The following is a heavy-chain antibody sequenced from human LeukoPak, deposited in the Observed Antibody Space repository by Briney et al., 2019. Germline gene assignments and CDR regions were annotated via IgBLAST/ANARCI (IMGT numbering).Heavy chain of an antibody. CDR1: GFTFTIYT. CDR2: INHSGST. D-gene: IGHD6-6*01. J-gene: IGHJ4*02. Sequence: KSGGSLRLSCAASGFTFTIYTINWIRQAPGKGLEWIGEINHSGSTNYNPSLKSRVTISVDTSKNQFSLKLSSVTAADTAVYYCARCGSSSSLDYWGQGTLVTVSS. CDR3: ARCGSSSSLDY. V-gene: IGHV4-34*01.